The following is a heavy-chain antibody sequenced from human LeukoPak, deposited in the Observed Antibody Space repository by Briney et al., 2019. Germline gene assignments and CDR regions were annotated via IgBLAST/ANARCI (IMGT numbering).Heavy chain of an antibody. Sequence: QAGGSLRLSCAASGFTFSSYGMSWVSQSPGKGLEWVSGISGGSGTTYYAYYADSVKGRFTISRDNSKNTLYPQMNSLRAEDTAVYYCAKFDEALTGYFGYWGQGTLVTVSS. CDR1: GFTFSSYG. CDR3: AKFDEALTGYFGY. CDR2: ISGGSGTTYYA. J-gene: IGHJ4*02. V-gene: IGHV3-23*01. D-gene: IGHD3-9*01.